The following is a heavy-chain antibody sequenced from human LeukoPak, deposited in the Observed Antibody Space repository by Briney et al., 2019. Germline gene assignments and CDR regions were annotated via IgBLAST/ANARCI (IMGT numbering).Heavy chain of an antibody. CDR2: IYYSGST. Sequence: SETLSLTCTVSGGSISSYYWSWIRQPPGKGLEWIGYIYYSGSTNYNPSLKSRVTISVDTSKNQFSLKLSSVTAADTAVYYCARVHGVRFLEWLSGHYFDYWGQGTLVTVSS. J-gene: IGHJ4*02. CDR1: GGSISSYY. V-gene: IGHV4-59*01. CDR3: ARVHGVRFLEWLSGHYFDY. D-gene: IGHD3-3*01.